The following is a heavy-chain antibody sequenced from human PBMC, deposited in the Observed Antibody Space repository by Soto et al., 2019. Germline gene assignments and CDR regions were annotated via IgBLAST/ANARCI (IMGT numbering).Heavy chain of an antibody. V-gene: IGHV3-30*18. Sequence: PGGSLRLSCAASGFTFSSYGMHWVRQAPGKGLEWVAVISYDGSNKYYADSVKGRFTISRDNSKNTLYLQMNSLRAEDTAVYYCAKDTYDSSGHKPFDYWGQGTLVTVSS. CDR1: GFTFSSYG. J-gene: IGHJ4*02. D-gene: IGHD3-22*01. CDR2: ISYDGSNK. CDR3: AKDTYDSSGHKPFDY.